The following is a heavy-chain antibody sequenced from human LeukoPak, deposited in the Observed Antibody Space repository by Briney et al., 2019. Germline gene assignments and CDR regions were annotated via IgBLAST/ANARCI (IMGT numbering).Heavy chain of an antibody. V-gene: IGHV3-74*01. Sequence: PGGSLRLSCAASGFTFNSHWMHWVRQAPGKGLVWVSRINNDGSTTTYADSARGRFTISRDNAKNTLFLQMNSLRAEDTAVYYCVRDRPHNWFDPWGQGTLVTVSS. J-gene: IGHJ5*02. CDR3: VRDRPHNWFDP. CDR2: INNDGSTT. CDR1: GFTFNSHW. D-gene: IGHD6-6*01.